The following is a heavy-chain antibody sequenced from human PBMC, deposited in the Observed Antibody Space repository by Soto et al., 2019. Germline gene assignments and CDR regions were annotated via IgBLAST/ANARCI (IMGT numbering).Heavy chain of an antibody. J-gene: IGHJ4*02. D-gene: IGHD1-1*01. CDR2: IYGDNDK. CDR3: ARSVAGAVEMDYFDY. V-gene: IGHV2-5*02. CDR1: GFSLGTSGVA. Sequence: QITLKASGPTLLKPTQTLTLTCSCSGFSLGTSGVAVGWIRQPPGKALEWLALIYGDNDKRYRSYLKNRLTITQDTSKNQVILKMTDLDPVDTATYYCARSVAGAVEMDYFDYWGQGTLVTVSS.